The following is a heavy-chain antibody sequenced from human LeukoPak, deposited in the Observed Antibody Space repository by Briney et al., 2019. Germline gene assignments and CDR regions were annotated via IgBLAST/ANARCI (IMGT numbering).Heavy chain of an antibody. J-gene: IGHJ4*02. CDR3: ARGRDGYNDYFDY. Sequence: GGSLRLSCAASGFTFSNYAMVWVRQAPGKGLEWVSSISSSSSYIYYADSVKGRFTISRDNAKNSLYLQMNSLRAEDTAVYYCARGRDGYNDYFDYWGQGTLVTVSS. CDR1: GFTFSNYA. D-gene: IGHD5-24*01. V-gene: IGHV3-21*01. CDR2: ISSSSSYI.